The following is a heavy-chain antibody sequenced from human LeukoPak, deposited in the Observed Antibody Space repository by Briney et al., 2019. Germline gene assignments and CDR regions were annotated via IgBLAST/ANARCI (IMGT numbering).Heavy chain of an antibody. CDR3: ARDSPGYDILTGSRTGAFDY. V-gene: IGHV3-48*03. J-gene: IGHJ4*02. CDR1: GFTFSSYE. D-gene: IGHD3-9*01. Sequence: GGSLRLSCAASGFTFSSYEMNWVRQAPGKGVEWVSYISSSGSTIYYADSVKGRFTISRDNAKNSLYLQMNSLRAEDTAVYYCARDSPGYDILTGSRTGAFDYWGQGTLVTVSS. CDR2: ISSSGSTI.